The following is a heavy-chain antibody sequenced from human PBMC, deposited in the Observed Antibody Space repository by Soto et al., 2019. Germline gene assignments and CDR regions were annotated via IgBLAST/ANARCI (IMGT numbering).Heavy chain of an antibody. D-gene: IGHD2-2*01. J-gene: IGHJ4*02. CDR3: ARDRYIVVVPAAMPLDY. Sequence: EVQLVESGGGLVKPGGSLRLSCAASGFTFSSYSMNWVRQAPGKGLEWVSSISSSSSYIYYADSVKGRFTISRDNAKNSLYLQMNSLRAEDTAVYYCARDRYIVVVPAAMPLDYWGRGTLVTVSS. CDR1: GFTFSSYS. V-gene: IGHV3-21*01. CDR2: ISSSSSYI.